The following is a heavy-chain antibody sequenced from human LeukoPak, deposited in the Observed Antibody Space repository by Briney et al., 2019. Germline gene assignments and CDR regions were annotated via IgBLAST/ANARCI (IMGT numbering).Heavy chain of an antibody. D-gene: IGHD3-22*01. Sequence: GGSLRLSCAASGFTFSSYAMSWVRQAPGKGLEWVSGISGSGGSTYYADSVRGRFTLSRGNSKNTLYLQMNSLRAEDTAVYYCAKYGSDSGAYYYFDYWGQGTLVTVSS. CDR2: ISGSGGST. J-gene: IGHJ4*02. V-gene: IGHV3-23*01. CDR3: AKYGSDSGAYYYFDY. CDR1: GFTFSSYA.